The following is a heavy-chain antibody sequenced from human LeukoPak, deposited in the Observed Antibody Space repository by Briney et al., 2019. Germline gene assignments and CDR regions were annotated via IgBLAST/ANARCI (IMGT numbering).Heavy chain of an antibody. CDR2: ISSSSSYI. J-gene: IGHJ4*02. CDR1: GFTFSSYS. V-gene: IGHV3-21*01. Sequence: GESLRLSCAASGFTFSSYSMNWVRQAPGKGLEWVSSISSSSSYIYYADSVKGRFTISRDNAKNSLYLQMNSLRAEDTAVYYCARGPRGYPGPWYYDSSGYMDYWGQGTLVTVSS. CDR3: ARGPRGYPGPWYYDSSGYMDY. D-gene: IGHD3-22*01.